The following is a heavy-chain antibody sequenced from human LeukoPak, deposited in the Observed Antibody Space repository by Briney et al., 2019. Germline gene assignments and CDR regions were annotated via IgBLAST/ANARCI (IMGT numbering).Heavy chain of an antibody. CDR2: ISAYNSNT. J-gene: IGHJ4*02. D-gene: IGHD6-13*01. V-gene: IGHV1-18*01. CDR1: GYTFTRYG. Sequence: ASVKVSRKASGYTFTRYGIRWVRQAPGQELEWVGWISAYNSNTNYAQKLQGRVTMTTDTSTSTVYMELSSLRSEETAVYYCARFYSSSSYYFDYWGQGTLVTVSS. CDR3: ARFYSSSSYYFDY.